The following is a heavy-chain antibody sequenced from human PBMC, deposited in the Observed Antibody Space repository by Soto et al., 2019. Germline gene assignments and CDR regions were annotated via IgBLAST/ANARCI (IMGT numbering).Heavy chain of an antibody. Sequence: GGSLRLSCAASGFTFTRYSMNWVRQAPGKGLEWVSSISSTTNYIYYGDSMKGRFTISRDNAKNSLYLEMNSLRAEDTAVYYCARESEDLASNFDYWGQGTLVTVSS. J-gene: IGHJ4*02. CDR3: ARESEDLASNFDY. CDR1: GFTFTRYS. V-gene: IGHV3-21*06. CDR2: ISSTTNYI.